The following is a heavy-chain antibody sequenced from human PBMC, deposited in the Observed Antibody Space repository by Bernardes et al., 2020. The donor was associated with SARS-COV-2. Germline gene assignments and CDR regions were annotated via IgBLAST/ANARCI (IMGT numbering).Heavy chain of an antibody. CDR1: GFTFDDSG. V-gene: IGHV3-20*04. D-gene: IGHD2-2*02. CDR2: INWNGGST. CDR3: AREIYCSSTSCYTARPPDY. Sequence: GGSLRLSCAASGFTFDDSGLSWVRQAPGQGLEWVSGINWNGGSTGYADSVKGRFTISRDNAKNSLYLQMNSLRAEDTALYYCAREIYCSSTSCYTARPPDYWGQGTLVTGSS. J-gene: IGHJ4*02.